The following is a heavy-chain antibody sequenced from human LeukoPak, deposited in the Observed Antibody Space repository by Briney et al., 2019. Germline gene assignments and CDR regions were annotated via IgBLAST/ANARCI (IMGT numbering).Heavy chain of an antibody. V-gene: IGHV3-30-3*01. J-gene: IGHJ6*02. CDR1: GFTFSSYA. CDR2: ISYDGSNK. Sequence: PGGSPRLSCAASGFTFSSYAMHWVRQAPGKGLEWVAVISYDGSNKYYADSVKGRLTISRDNSKNTLYLQMNSLRAEDTAVYYCARDHLYYDSSGYGYYYYYGMDVWGQGTTVTVSS. D-gene: IGHD3-22*01. CDR3: ARDHLYYDSSGYGYYYYYGMDV.